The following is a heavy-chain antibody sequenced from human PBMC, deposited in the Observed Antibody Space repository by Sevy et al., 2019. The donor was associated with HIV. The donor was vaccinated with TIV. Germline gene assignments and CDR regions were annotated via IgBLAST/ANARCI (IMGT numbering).Heavy chain of an antibody. Sequence: GGSLRLSCAASGFTFSSYAMSWVRQAPGKGLEWVSAISGSGGSTYYADSVKGRFTISRDNSKNTQYLQMNSLRAEDTVVDYCAIDLGHRTTAHFDYCCQGTQVTVSS. CDR3: AIDLGHRTTAHFDY. CDR2: ISGSGGST. CDR1: GFTFSSYA. J-gene: IGHJ4*02. D-gene: IGHD1-7*01. V-gene: IGHV3-23*01.